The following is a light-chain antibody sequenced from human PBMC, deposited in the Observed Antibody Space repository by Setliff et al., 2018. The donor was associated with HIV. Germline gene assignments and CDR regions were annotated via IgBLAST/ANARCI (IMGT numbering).Light chain of an antibody. CDR2: YDS. CDR3: QVWDSSSDHDV. CDR1: NIGSKS. J-gene: IGLJ1*01. V-gene: IGLV3-21*04. Sequence: SYELTQPPSVSVAPGKTARITCGGNNIGSKSVHWYQQKPGQAPVLAIYYDSDRPSGIPERFSGSNSGNTATLTISRVEAGDEADYYCQVWDSSSDHDVFGTGTKVTVL.